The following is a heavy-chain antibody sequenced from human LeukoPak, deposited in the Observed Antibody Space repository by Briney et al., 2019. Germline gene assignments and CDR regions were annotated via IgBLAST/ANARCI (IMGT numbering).Heavy chain of an antibody. J-gene: IGHJ6*04. CDR3: ARGFCSTTSCPGWAYYYGMDV. D-gene: IGHD2-2*01. CDR2: ISYDGSNK. V-gene: IGHV3-30*04. CDR1: GFTFSSYA. Sequence: GRSLRLSCAVSGFTFSSYAMHWVRQAPGKGLEWVAVISYDGSNKYYADSVKGRFTSSRVNSKNTLYLQMNSLGAEDTAVYSCARGFCSTTSCPGWAYYYGMDVWGKGTTVTVSS.